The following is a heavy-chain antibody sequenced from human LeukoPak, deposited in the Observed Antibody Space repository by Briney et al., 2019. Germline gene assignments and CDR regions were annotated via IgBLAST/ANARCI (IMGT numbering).Heavy chain of an antibody. D-gene: IGHD5-18*01. CDR1: GGSFSGYY. V-gene: IGHV4-34*01. CDR2: INHSGST. CDR3: ARARYSYGPLFDY. Sequence: SETLSLTCAVYGGSFSGYYWSWIRLPPGKGLEWIGEINHSGSTNYNPSLKSRVTISVDTSKNQFSLKLSSVTAADTAVYYCARARYSYGPLFDYWGQGTLVTVSS. J-gene: IGHJ4*02.